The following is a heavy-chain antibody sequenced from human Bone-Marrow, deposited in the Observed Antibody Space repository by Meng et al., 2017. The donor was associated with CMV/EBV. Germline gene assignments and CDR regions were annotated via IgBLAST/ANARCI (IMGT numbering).Heavy chain of an antibody. J-gene: IGHJ3*02. CDR2: IIPIFGTA. V-gene: IGHV1-69*05. Sequence: SVKVSCKASGGTFSSYAISWVRQAPGQGLEWMGGIIPIFGTANYAQKFQGRVTITTDESTSTAYRELSSLRSGDTAVYYCARGGGGGAPNNDAFDIWGQGTMVTVSS. CDR3: ARGGGGGAPNNDAFDI. CDR1: GGTFSSYA. D-gene: IGHD1-26*01.